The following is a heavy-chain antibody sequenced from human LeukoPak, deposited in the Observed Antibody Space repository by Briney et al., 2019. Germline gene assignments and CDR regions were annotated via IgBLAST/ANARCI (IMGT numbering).Heavy chain of an antibody. CDR2: IYYSGST. J-gene: IGHJ5*02. Sequence: PSETLSLTCTVSGGSISSGDYYWSWIRQPPGKGLEWIGYIYYSGSTYYNPSLKSRVTISVDTSKNQFSLKLSSVTAADTVVYYCARQVYDFWSGYLNWFDPWGQGTLVTVSS. CDR3: ARQVYDFWSGYLNWFDP. V-gene: IGHV4-30-4*08. D-gene: IGHD3-3*01. CDR1: GGSISSGDYY.